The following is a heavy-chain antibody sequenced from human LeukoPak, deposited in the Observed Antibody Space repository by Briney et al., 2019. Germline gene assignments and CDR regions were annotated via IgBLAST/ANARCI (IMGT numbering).Heavy chain of an antibody. CDR1: GFTVSSSY. V-gene: IGHV3-53*01. Sequence: PGGSLRLSCAASGFTVSSSYMSWVRQAPGKGLEWVSVIYSGGNSYYADSMKGRFTISRDDSKNTLYLQMNSLRAEDTAVYYCARDCCLRYASGNWGQGTLVTVSS. CDR2: IYSGGNS. D-gene: IGHD3-9*01. CDR3: ARDCCLRYASGN. J-gene: IGHJ4*02.